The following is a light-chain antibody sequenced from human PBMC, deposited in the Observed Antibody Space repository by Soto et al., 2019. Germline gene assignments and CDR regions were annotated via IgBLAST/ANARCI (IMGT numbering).Light chain of an antibody. V-gene: IGLV2-14*01. CDR2: EVT. CDR3: IAYTTTRLWV. J-gene: IGLJ3*02. Sequence: QSALTQPASVSGSPGQSITISCTGSSSDIGSYNYVSWFQQHPGKAPKLMLYEVTRRPSWVSDRFSGSKSDHTAYLTISGLQADDEADYYCIAYTTTRLWVFGGGTQLTVL. CDR1: SSDIGSYNY.